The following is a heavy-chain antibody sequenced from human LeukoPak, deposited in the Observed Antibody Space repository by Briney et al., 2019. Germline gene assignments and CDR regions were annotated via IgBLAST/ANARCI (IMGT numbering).Heavy chain of an antibody. V-gene: IGHV3-21*01. CDR1: GFTFSSYS. CDR2: ISSSSSYI. CDR3: ARAQRPQRVDAFDI. Sequence: GGSLRLSCAASGFTFSSYSMNWVRQAPGKGLEWVSSISSSSSYIYYADSVKGRFTISRDNAKNSLYLQMNSLRAEDTAVYYCARAQRPQRVDAFDIWGQGTMVTVSS. J-gene: IGHJ3*02.